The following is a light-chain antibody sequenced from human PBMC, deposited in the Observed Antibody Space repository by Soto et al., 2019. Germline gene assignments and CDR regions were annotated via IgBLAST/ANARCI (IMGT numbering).Light chain of an antibody. V-gene: IGKV1-39*01. J-gene: IGKJ4*01. Sequence: DVQMTQSPSSLSASVGDRVTITCRASQNIAGYLNWYQQKPGTAPKLLIYASTSLHSGVPSRFSGSGSGTDFTLAISSLQPEDFATYYCQQSYSVPRTFGGGTKVEI. CDR2: AST. CDR3: QQSYSVPRT. CDR1: QNIAGY.